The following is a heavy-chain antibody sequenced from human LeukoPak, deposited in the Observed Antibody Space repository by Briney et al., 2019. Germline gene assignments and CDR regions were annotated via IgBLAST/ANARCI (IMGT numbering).Heavy chain of an antibody. CDR3: ARGSYNRYSYGSSWFDP. CDR1: GYTFASYD. Sequence: GASVKVSCKASGYTFASYDIKWVRQATGPGLEWMGWMNPNSGNTGYAQKSQGRVTMTRTPSISTAYMELSSLRSEDTAVYYCARGSYNRYSYGSSWFDPWGQGTLVTVSS. D-gene: IGHD5-18*01. J-gene: IGHJ5*02. V-gene: IGHV1-8*01. CDR2: MNPNSGNT.